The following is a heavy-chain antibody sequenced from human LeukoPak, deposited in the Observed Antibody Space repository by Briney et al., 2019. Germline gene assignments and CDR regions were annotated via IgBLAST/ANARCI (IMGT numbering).Heavy chain of an antibody. CDR2: IIPLFGTA. V-gene: IGHV1-69*05. CDR3: ATARSPSSGYLLRDHNWFDP. Sequence: ASVKVSCKASGGTFSSYAISWVRQALGQGLEWLGGIIPLFGTANYAQKFQGRVTITTDESTSTAYMELSSLRSEDTAVYYCATARSPSSGYLLRDHNWFDPWGQGTLVTVSS. D-gene: IGHD3-22*01. J-gene: IGHJ5*02. CDR1: GGTFSSYA.